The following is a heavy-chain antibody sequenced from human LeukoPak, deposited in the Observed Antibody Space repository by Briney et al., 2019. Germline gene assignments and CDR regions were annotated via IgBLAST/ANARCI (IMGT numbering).Heavy chain of an antibody. CDR1: GFRFSSYE. CDR2: ISSSGSII. V-gene: IGHV3-48*03. Sequence: GGSLRLSCAASGFRFSSYEMNWVRQAPGKGLEWVSHISSSGSIIFYADSVKGRFTISRDNAKNSLYLQMNSLRAEDTSVYYCGGRFSSDYYYMDVWGKGTTVTVSS. J-gene: IGHJ6*03. CDR3: GGRFSSDYYYMDV.